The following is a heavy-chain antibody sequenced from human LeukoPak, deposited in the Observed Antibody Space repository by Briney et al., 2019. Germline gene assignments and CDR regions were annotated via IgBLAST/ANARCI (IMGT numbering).Heavy chain of an antibody. D-gene: IGHD3-16*01. CDR1: GYTFTSCD. CDR3: VRALGRPSLYYGLDV. V-gene: IGHV1-8*01. CDR2: MNPGPGST. J-gene: IGHJ6*02. Sequence: ASVKVSCKASGYTFTSCDIHWVRQATGQGLEWMGWMNPGPGSTGYAQKFQGRVTMTSDTSAGTAYLELSSLRSEDAAVYYCVRALGRPSLYYGLDVWGQGTTVTVSS.